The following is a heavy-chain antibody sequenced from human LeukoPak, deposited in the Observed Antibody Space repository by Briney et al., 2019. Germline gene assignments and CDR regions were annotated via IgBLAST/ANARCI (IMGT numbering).Heavy chain of an antibody. V-gene: IGHV4-59*08. D-gene: IGHD7-27*01. CDR3: ARQGPTNWGSRAYWYFDL. Sequence: SETLSLTCTVSGGSISSYYWSWIRQPPGKGLEWIGYIYHSGSTNYNPSLKSRVTISVDTSKNQFSLKLSSVTAADTAVYYCARQGPTNWGSRAYWYFDLWGRGTLVTVSS. J-gene: IGHJ2*01. CDR1: GGSISSYY. CDR2: IYHSGST.